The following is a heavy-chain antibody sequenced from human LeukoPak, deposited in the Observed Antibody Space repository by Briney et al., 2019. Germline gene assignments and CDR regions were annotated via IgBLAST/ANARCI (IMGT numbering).Heavy chain of an antibody. CDR1: GYTFTSYD. D-gene: IGHD1-7*01. J-gene: IGHJ6*03. CDR2: MNPNSGNT. V-gene: IGHV1-8*03. CDR3: ARSGGTGTTGYYYYYMDV. Sequence: ASVTVSCKASGYTFTSYDINWVRQAPGQGLEWMGWMNPNSGNTGYAQKFQGRVTITRNTSISTAYMELSSLRSEDTAVYYCARSGGTGTTGYYYYYMDVWGKGTTVTVSS.